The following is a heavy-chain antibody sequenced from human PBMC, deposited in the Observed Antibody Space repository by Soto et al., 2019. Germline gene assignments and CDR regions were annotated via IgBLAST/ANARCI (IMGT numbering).Heavy chain of an antibody. V-gene: IGHV3-33*03. Sequence: QVQLVESGGGVVQRGRSLRLSCAASGFIFNEYGMHWVRQAPGKGVEWVAVIWYDGSNKYYADSVQCRFTFSRDNSKNTMSPQMNSLRVEDTAVYYCAWWGCSGSNCNLNQRSFDLWGQGTIVTVSS. CDR2: IWYDGSNK. CDR1: GFIFNEYG. J-gene: IGHJ4*02. D-gene: IGHD2-15*01. CDR3: AWWGCSGSNCNLNQRSFDL.